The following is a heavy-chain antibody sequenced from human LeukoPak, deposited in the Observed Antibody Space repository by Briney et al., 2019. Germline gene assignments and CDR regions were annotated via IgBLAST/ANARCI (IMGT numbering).Heavy chain of an antibody. CDR1: GFTFSSYV. CDR2: ISNDGSSK. CDR3: ARGGSDWYNGDY. Sequence: GGSLRLSCAASGFTFSSYVMHWVRQAPGKGLEWVALISNDGSSKYYADSVKGRFTISRDNSKNTLYLQMSSLRTEDTAVNYCARGGSDWYNGDYWGQGTLVTVSS. D-gene: IGHD6-19*01. V-gene: IGHV3-30-3*01. J-gene: IGHJ4*02.